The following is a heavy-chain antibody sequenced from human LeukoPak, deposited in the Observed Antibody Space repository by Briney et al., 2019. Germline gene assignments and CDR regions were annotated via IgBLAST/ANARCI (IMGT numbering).Heavy chain of an antibody. V-gene: IGHV1-69*04. CDR3: ARDDRDGYNP. J-gene: IGHJ4*02. CDR2: IIPILGIA. Sequence: ASVKVSCKASGYTFTGYYMHWVRQAPGQGLEWMGRIIPILGIANYAQKFQGRVTITADKSTSTAYMELSSLRSEDTAVYYCARDDRDGYNPWGQGTLVTVSS. CDR1: GYTFTGYY. D-gene: IGHD5-24*01.